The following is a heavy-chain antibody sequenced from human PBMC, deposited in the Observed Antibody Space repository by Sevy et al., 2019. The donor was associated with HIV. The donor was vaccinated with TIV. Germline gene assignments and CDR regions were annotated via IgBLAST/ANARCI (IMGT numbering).Heavy chain of an antibody. D-gene: IGHD1-26*01. Sequence: SETLSLTCTVSGGSITSLYWNWIRQPPGKGLEWMGNIYYNGDINYNPSLKSRVTLSLDTSKNQFSLRLSSVTAADTAMYYCAGENAWGRGYSWGQGTLVTVSS. V-gene: IGHV4-59*08. CDR2: IYYNGDI. J-gene: IGHJ4*02. CDR1: GGSITSLY. CDR3: AGENAWGRGYS.